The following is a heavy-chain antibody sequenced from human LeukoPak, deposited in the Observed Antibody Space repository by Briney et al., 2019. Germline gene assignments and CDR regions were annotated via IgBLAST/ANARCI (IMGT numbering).Heavy chain of an antibody. V-gene: IGHV3-30*18. CDR2: ISYDGSNK. CDR3: AKDKTGGFDY. J-gene: IGHJ4*02. Sequence: PGRSLRLSCAASGFTFSSYGMHWVRQAPGKGLEWVAVISYDGSNKYYADSVKGRFTISRDNSKNTLYLQMNNLRAEDTAVYYCAKDKTGGFDYWGQGTLVTVSS. D-gene: IGHD2-15*01. CDR1: GFTFSSYG.